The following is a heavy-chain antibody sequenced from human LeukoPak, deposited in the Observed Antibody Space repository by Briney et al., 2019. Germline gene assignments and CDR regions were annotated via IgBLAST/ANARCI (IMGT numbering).Heavy chain of an antibody. D-gene: IGHD2-2*01. J-gene: IGHJ4*02. CDR3: ARGYCSSTSCYDY. Sequence: SQTLPLTCTVSGGSISSYYWSWIRQPGGKGLEWIGRVYTSGSTNYNPSLKSRVTMSVDTSKNQFSLRLSSVTAADTAVYYCARGYCSSTSCYDYWGQGTLVTVSS. CDR2: VYTSGST. V-gene: IGHV4-4*07. CDR1: GGSISSYY.